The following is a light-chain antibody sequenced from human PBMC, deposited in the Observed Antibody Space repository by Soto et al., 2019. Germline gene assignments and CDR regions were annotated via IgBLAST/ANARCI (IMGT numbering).Light chain of an antibody. J-gene: IGKJ4*01. Sequence: EIVLTPSPGTLSLSPGERATLSCRASQSVSSSSLAWYQQKPGQAPRLLIYAASSRATGIPDRFSGSGSGTDFTLTISRLEPEDFAVYYCQQYGSSLGVTFGGGTKVDIK. V-gene: IGKV3-20*01. CDR1: QSVSSSS. CDR3: QQYGSSLGVT. CDR2: AAS.